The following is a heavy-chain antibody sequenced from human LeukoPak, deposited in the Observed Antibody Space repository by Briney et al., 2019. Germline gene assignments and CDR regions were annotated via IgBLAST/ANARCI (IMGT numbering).Heavy chain of an antibody. CDR2: VYYSGTT. D-gene: IGHD3-22*01. J-gene: IGHJ5*02. V-gene: IGHV4-61*08. CDR3: ARSDYYDSSGYFAGGDWFDP. Sequence: SETLSLTCTVSGGSLSSGGYYWSWIRQPPGKGLEWIGYVYYSGTTIFNPSLKSRVTISVDTSKNQFSLNLSSVTAADTAVYYCARSDYYDSSGYFAGGDWFDPWGQGTLVTVSS. CDR1: GGSLSSGGYY.